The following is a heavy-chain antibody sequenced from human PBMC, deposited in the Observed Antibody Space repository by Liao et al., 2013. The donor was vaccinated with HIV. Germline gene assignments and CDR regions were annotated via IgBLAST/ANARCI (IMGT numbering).Heavy chain of an antibody. V-gene: IGHV4-4*07. CDR2: ISASGSP. CDR3: ARGGGGFDF. CDR1: GGSISSYS. J-gene: IGHJ3*01. Sequence: QVQLQESGPGRVKPWETLSLTCTVSGGSISSYSWNWIRQPAGKGLEWVGRISASGSPTYNPSLTRRLTLSLDTSRNQFSLNLNSVTAADTAVYYCARGGGGFDFWGQGALVTVSS.